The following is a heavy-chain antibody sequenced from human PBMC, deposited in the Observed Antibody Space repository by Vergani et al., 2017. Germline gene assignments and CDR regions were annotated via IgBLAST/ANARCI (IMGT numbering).Heavy chain of an antibody. CDR3: ARDKDSGYDLGY. D-gene: IGHD5-12*01. J-gene: IGHJ4*02. CDR2: IYSGGST. V-gene: IGHV3-66*01. CDR1: GFTFSSYA. Sequence: EVQLVESGGGLVQPGGSLRLSCAASGFTFSSYAMSWVRQAPGKGLEWVSVIYSGGSTYYADSVKGRFTISRDNSKNTLYLQMNSLRAEDTAVYYCARDKDSGYDLGYWGQGTLVTVSS.